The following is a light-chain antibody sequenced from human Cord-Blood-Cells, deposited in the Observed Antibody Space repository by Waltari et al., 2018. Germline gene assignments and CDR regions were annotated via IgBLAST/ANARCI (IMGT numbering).Light chain of an antibody. J-gene: IGKJ2*01. V-gene: IGKV1-39*01. CDR1: QSISSY. Sequence: DIQMTQSPSSLSASVGDRVTITCRASQSISSYLNWNQQKTGKAPKLLIYASSSLQSRVPSRFSGSGSGTDFTLNISSLQPEDFATYYCQQSYSTPYTFGQGTKLEIK. CDR2: ASS. CDR3: QQSYSTPYT.